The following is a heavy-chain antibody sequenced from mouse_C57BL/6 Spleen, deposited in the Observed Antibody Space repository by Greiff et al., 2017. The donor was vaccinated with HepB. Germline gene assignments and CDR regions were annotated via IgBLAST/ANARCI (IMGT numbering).Heavy chain of an antibody. J-gene: IGHJ4*01. V-gene: IGHV1-69*01. CDR1: GYTFTSYW. Sequence: QVQLKESGAELVMPGASVKLSCKASGYTFTSYWMHWVKQRPGQGLEWIGEIDPSDSYTNYNQKFKGKSTLTVDKSSSTAYMQLSSLTSEDSAVYYCARGMITTIMDYWGQGTSVTVSS. CDR2: IDPSDSYT. CDR3: ARGMITTIMDY. D-gene: IGHD2-4*01.